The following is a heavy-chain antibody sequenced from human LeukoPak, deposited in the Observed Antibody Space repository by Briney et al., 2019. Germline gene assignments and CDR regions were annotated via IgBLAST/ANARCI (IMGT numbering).Heavy chain of an antibody. Sequence: GGSLRLSCAASGFTFDDYGMSWVRQAPGKGLEWVSGINWNGGSTGYADSVKGRFTISRDNAKNTLYLQVNSLRAEDTAVYYCARGSTIFGVVTFYFYYYMDVWGKGTTVTVSS. CDR1: GFTFDDYG. D-gene: IGHD3-3*01. CDR2: INWNGGST. V-gene: IGHV3-20*04. CDR3: ARGSTIFGVVTFYFYYYMDV. J-gene: IGHJ6*03.